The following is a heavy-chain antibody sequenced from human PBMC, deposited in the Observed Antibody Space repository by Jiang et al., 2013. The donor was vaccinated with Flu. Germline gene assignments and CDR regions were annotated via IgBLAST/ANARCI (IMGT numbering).Heavy chain of an antibody. Sequence: SSYAISWVRQAPGQGLEWMGRIIPILGIANYAQKFQGRVTITADKSTSTAYMELSSLRSEDTAVYYCARGSRASSGSPFDPWGQGTLVTVSS. CDR3: ARGSRASSGSPFDP. CDR1: SSYA. D-gene: IGHD3-22*01. V-gene: IGHV1-69*04. J-gene: IGHJ5*02. CDR2: IIPILGIA.